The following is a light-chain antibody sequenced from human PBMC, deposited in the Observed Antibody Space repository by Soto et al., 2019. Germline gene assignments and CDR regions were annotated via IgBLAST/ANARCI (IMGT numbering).Light chain of an antibody. V-gene: IGLV2-14*01. CDR3: SSYTSTSTYV. CDR2: EVS. Sequence: QSVLTQPASVSGSPGQSIPISCTGTSSDVGGYDFVSWYQHHPGKAPKLIIYEVSHRPSGVSNRFSGSKSGNTASLTISGLQAEDEADYYCSSYTSTSTYVFXTGTKVTVL. J-gene: IGLJ1*01. CDR1: SSDVGGYDF.